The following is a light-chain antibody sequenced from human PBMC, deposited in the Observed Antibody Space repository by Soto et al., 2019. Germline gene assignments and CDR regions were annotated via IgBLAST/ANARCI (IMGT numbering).Light chain of an antibody. CDR2: GAS. J-gene: IGKJ4*01. CDR3: QQYGRPSCT. CDR1: QSVSTNF. Sequence: EIVLTQSPGTLSLSPGEGATLSCRASQSVSTNFFAWYQQKPGQAPRLLIYGASTRATGIPDRFSGSGSGTDFTLTISRLEPEDFAVYYCQQYGRPSCTFGGGTKVEIK. V-gene: IGKV3-20*01.